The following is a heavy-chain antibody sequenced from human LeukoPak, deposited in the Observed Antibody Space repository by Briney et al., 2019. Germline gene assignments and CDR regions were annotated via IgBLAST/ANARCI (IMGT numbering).Heavy chain of an antibody. V-gene: IGHV1-2*02. CDR1: GGTFSSYA. CDR3: AIGLADYSVDY. J-gene: IGHJ4*02. Sequence: GASVKVSCKASGGTFSSYAISWVRQAPGQGLEWMGWINPNSGGTNYAQKFQGRVTMTRDTSISTAYMELSRLRSDDTAVYYCAIGLADYSVDYWGQGTLVTVSS. D-gene: IGHD4-11*01. CDR2: INPNSGGT.